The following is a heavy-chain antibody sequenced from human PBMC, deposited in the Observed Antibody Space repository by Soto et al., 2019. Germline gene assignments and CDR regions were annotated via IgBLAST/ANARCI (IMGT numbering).Heavy chain of an antibody. V-gene: IGHV4-34*01. Sequence: QVQLQQWGAGLLKPSETLSLTFAVYGGSFSGYYWSWIRQPPGKGLEWIGEINHSGSTNYNPSLKSRVTISVDTSKNQFSLKLSSVTAADTAVYYCARYPDIAVAGLPSGYMDVWGKGTTVTVSS. CDR1: GGSFSGYY. CDR2: INHSGST. CDR3: ARYPDIAVAGLPSGYMDV. D-gene: IGHD6-19*01. J-gene: IGHJ6*03.